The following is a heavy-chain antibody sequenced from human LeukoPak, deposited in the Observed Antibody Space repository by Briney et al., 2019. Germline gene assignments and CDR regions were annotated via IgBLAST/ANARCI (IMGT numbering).Heavy chain of an antibody. D-gene: IGHD3-22*01. CDR3: ARSLYYYDSSGYHYFDY. J-gene: IGHJ4*02. V-gene: IGHV4-39*01. CDR2: IYYSGST. CDR1: GGSISSSSYY. Sequence: SETLSLTCTASGGSISSSSYYWGWIRQPPGKGLEWIGSIYYSGSTYYNPSLKSRVTISVDTPKNQFSLKLSSVTAADTAVYYCARSLYYYDSSGYHYFDYWGQGALVTVSS.